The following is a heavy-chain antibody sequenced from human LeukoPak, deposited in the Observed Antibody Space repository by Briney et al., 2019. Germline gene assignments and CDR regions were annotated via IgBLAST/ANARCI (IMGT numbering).Heavy chain of an antibody. D-gene: IGHD3-22*01. Sequence: NPSETLSLTCAVSGGSISSGGYSWSWIRQPPGKGLEWIGYIYHSGSTYYNPSLKSRVTISVDRSKNQFSLKLSSVTAADTAVYYCARMYYYDSSGYRNAFDIWGQGTMVTVSS. CDR2: IYHSGST. J-gene: IGHJ3*02. CDR3: ARMYYYDSSGYRNAFDI. CDR1: GGSISSGGYS. V-gene: IGHV4-30-2*01.